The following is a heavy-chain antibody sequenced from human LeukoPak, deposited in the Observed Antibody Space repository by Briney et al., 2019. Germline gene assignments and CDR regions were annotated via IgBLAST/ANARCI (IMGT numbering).Heavy chain of an antibody. V-gene: IGHV3-74*01. D-gene: IGHD3-10*01. CDR3: ARVGSGTYDYYYYPMDV. CDR1: GFTFSGYW. CDR2: INLDGSST. Sequence: GGSLRPSCAASGFTFSGYWMVWVRQTPGKGLVWVSHINLDGSSTNYAGSVKGRFTISRDNAKNTLYLQMNSLRGEDTAVYYCARVGSGTYDYYYYPMDVWGQGTTVTVSS. J-gene: IGHJ6*02.